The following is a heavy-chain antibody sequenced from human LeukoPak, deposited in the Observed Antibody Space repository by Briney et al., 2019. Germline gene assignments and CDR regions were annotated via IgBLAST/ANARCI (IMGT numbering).Heavy chain of an antibody. CDR1: GFTFPDYA. CDR3: AKDSYSTEYSHGSFDY. D-gene: IGHD5-18*01. CDR2: ISWDGAYS. V-gene: IGHV3-43D*03. Sequence: PGGSLRLSCAASGFTFPDYAMHWVRQTPGKGPEWVCVISWDGAYSYYADSVTGRFTISRDNSRNSLYLQMNSLRADDTAIYYCAKDSYSTEYSHGSFDYWGQGTLVTVAS. J-gene: IGHJ4*02.